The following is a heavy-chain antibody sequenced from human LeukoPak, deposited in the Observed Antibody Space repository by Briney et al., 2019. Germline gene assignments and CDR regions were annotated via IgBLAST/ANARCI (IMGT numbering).Heavy chain of an antibody. CDR2: ISAYNGNT. CDR1: GYTFTIYG. J-gene: IGHJ4*02. Sequence: ASVKVSFKASGYTFTIYGISWVRQAPGQGLEWMGWISAYNGNTNYAQKLQGRGTMTTDTSTSTAYMELRSLRSDDTAVYYCARDLGTYGDYDYWGQGTLVTVSS. D-gene: IGHD4-17*01. V-gene: IGHV1-18*01. CDR3: ARDLGTYGDYDY.